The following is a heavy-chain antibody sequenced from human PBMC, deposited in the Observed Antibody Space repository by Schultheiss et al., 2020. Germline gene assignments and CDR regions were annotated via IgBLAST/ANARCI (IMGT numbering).Heavy chain of an antibody. Sequence: GGSLRLSCAASGFTFSNAWMSWVRQAPGKGLEWVGRIKSKTDGGTTDYAAPVKGRFTISRDDSKNTLYLQMNSLKTEDTAVYYCTTKADIVVVVAADDAFDIWGQGTMVTVS. CDR1: GFTFSNAW. CDR2: IKSKTDGGTT. V-gene: IGHV3-15*01. D-gene: IGHD2-15*01. J-gene: IGHJ3*02. CDR3: TTKADIVVVVAADDAFDI.